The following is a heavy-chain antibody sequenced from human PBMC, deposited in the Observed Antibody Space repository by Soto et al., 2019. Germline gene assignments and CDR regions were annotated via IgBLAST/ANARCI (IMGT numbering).Heavy chain of an antibody. CDR1: GGSIRSSSY. D-gene: IGHD2-2*01. Sequence: QLQLQESGPGLVKPSETLSLTCTVSGGSIRSSSYWGWIRQPPGKGLEWIGSIYSIGSSYYNPSPXRRATISADTSKSHCSLNLISVTAADPAVYYCRRSSRYSTDVWGQGTTVTVSS. CDR2: IYSIGSS. V-gene: IGHV4-39*02. CDR3: RRSSRYSTDV. J-gene: IGHJ6*02.